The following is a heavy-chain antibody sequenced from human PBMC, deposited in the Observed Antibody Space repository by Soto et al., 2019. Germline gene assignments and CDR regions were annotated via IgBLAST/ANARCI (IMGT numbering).Heavy chain of an antibody. CDR3: ARVTAVAGNYFDY. V-gene: IGHV1-69*02. J-gene: IGHJ4*02. CDR1: GGTFSSYS. CDR2: IIPIVDIA. D-gene: IGHD6-19*01. Sequence: QVQLVQSGAEVKEPGSSVKVSCKASGGTFSSYSISWVRQAPGQGLEWMGRIIPIVDIATYAQKLEGRVTSTADKSTSTAYMELSSLRSEDTAVYYCARVTAVAGNYFDYWGQGTQVTVSS.